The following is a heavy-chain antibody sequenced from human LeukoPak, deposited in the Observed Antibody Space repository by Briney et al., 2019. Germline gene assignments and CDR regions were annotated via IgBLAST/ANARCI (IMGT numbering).Heavy chain of an antibody. CDR2: ISSSSSYI. CDR3: ATSHCYFHPGHAWGY. D-gene: IGHD3-10*01. V-gene: IGHV3-21*04. Sequence: GGSMRPSSAAAGFTFSSYSMKWVRPAARKWLEWVSSISSSSSYIYYADSVKGRFTISRDNAKNSMYLQMTILRVEDTAIDYCATSHCYFHPGHAWGYWGRGTVVTVSS. CDR1: GFTFSSYS. J-gene: IGHJ4*02.